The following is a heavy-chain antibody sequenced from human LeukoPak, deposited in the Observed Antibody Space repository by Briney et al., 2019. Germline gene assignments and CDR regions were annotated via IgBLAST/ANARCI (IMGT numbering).Heavy chain of an antibody. CDR2: IYPGDSDT. V-gene: IGHV5-51*01. J-gene: IGHJ4*02. CDR3: ALSPTSNTWADY. CDR1: GYSFTSYW. D-gene: IGHD5-12*01. Sequence: GESLKISCKGSGYSFTSYWIGWVRPMPGKGLEWMGIIYPGDSDTRYSPSFQGQVTMSADKSISTAYLQWNSLKASDTAMYYCALSPTSNTWADYWGQGTLVTVSS.